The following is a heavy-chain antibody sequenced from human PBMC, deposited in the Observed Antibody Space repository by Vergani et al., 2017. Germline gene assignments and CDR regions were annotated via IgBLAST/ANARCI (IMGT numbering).Heavy chain of an antibody. D-gene: IGHD1-1*01. CDR3: ARHTTYTDS. V-gene: IGHV5-51*01. CDR1: EYSFGNYW. J-gene: IGHJ4*02. CDR2: IYPADSDT. Sequence: EVELVQSGPEMRKPGESLKISCKGSEYSFGNYWIGWVRQMPGKGLEWMGIIYPADSDTRYSPSFQGQFTISADKSISTAFLQWDSLKASATALYYCARHTTYTDSWGQGTLVTVSS.